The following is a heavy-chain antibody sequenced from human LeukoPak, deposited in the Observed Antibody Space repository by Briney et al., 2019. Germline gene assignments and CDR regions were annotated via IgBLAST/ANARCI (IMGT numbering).Heavy chain of an antibody. CDR1: GFTFSSYG. V-gene: IGHV3-30*03. CDR3: ARGLYSSSWPNWLDP. D-gene: IGHD6-13*01. J-gene: IGHJ5*02. Sequence: GRSLRLSCAASGFTFSSYGMHGVRQAPGKGLEGVAVISYDGSNKYYADSVKGRFTITRDNSKNTLYLQMNSLRAGDTAVYYCARGLYSSSWPNWLDPWGQGTLVTVSS. CDR2: ISYDGSNK.